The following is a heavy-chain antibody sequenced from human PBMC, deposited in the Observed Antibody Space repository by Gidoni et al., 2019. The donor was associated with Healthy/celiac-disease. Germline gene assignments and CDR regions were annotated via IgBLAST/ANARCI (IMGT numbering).Heavy chain of an antibody. Sequence: EVQLVESGGGLFKPGGSLRLSCAASRFTFSSYRMNWVRQAPGKGLEWVSSISSSSSYKYYADSVKGRFTISRDNAKNSLYLQMNSLRAEDTAVYYCARAPAAYCSGGSCYSDYWGQGTLVTVSS. V-gene: IGHV3-21*01. CDR3: ARAPAAYCSGGSCYSDY. CDR1: RFTFSSYR. J-gene: IGHJ4*02. CDR2: ISSSSSYK. D-gene: IGHD2-15*01.